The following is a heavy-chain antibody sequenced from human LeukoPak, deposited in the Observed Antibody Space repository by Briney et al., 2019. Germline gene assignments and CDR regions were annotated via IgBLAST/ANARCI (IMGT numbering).Heavy chain of an antibody. D-gene: IGHD5-24*01. V-gene: IGHV1-18*01. Sequence: ASVKVSCKASGYTFTSYGISWVRQAPGQGLEWMGWISAYNGNTNYAQKLQGRVTMTTDTSTSTAYMELRSLRSDDTAVYYCAKVGVRDGYKTYHFDYWGLGTLVTVSS. CDR2: ISAYNGNT. J-gene: IGHJ4*02. CDR3: AKVGVRDGYKTYHFDY. CDR1: GYTFTSYG.